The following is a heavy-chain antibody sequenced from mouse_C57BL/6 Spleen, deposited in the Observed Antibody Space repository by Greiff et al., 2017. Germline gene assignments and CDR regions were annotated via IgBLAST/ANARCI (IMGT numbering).Heavy chain of an antibody. CDR3: ARDLNYSNYWYCDV. D-gene: IGHD2-5*01. CDR1: GYSITSGYD. Sequence: EVMLVESGPGMLKPSQSLSLTCTVTGYSITSGYDWHWIRHFPGNKLEWMGSISYSGSTNYNPSLHSRISITPDTSKKHFFLKLNSVTTEDTATNYCARDLNYSNYWYCDVWGTGTTVTVSS. J-gene: IGHJ1*03. V-gene: IGHV3-1*01. CDR2: ISYSGST.